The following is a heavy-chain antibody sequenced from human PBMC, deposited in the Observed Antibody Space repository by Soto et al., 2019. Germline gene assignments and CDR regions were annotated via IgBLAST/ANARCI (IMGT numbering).Heavy chain of an antibody. Sequence: QVQLVQSGAEVKKPGASVKVSCKASGYTFTSYGISWVRQAPGQGLEWRGWISDYNGNTKYAQKLKGRVTMTTDTSTSTAYMELRSLRSEDTAGYYCAIDLSYGDFDYWGQGTLVTVSS. V-gene: IGHV1-18*01. D-gene: IGHD4-17*01. CDR3: AIDLSYGDFDY. CDR2: ISDYNGNT. CDR1: GYTFTSYG. J-gene: IGHJ4*02.